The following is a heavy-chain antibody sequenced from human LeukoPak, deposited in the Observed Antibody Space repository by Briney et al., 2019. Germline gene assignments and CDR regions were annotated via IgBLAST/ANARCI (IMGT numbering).Heavy chain of an antibody. CDR2: ITGSGGNT. Sequence: PGASPRLSCAASGFTFSNYAMSWVRQAPGKGLEWVSAITGSGGNTYYADSVKGRFTISRDNSKNTLYLQMNSLRDEDMAVYYCAKWGDFDVLTGYYVPDFWGQGTLVTVSS. CDR3: AKWGDFDVLTGYYVPDF. D-gene: IGHD3-9*01. J-gene: IGHJ4*02. V-gene: IGHV3-23*01. CDR1: GFTFSNYA.